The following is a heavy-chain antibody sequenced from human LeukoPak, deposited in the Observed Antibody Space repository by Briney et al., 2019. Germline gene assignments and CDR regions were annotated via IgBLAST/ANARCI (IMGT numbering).Heavy chain of an antibody. V-gene: IGHV1-18*01. Sequence: ASVKVSSKASGYTFTSYGISWVRQAPGQGLEWMVWISAYNGNTNYAQKLQGRVTMTTETSTSTAYMELRSLRSDDTAVYYCARFGSSGWDALVLHYGMDVWGQGTTVTVSS. CDR1: GYTFTSYG. CDR2: ISAYNGNT. J-gene: IGHJ6*02. D-gene: IGHD6-19*01. CDR3: ARFGSSGWDALVLHYGMDV.